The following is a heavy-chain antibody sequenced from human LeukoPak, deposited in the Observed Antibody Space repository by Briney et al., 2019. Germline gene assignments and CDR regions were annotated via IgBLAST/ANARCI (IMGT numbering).Heavy chain of an antibody. Sequence: TGGSLRLSCAASGFTFSSYAMHWVRQAPGKGLEWVAVISYDGSNKYYADSVKGRFTISRDNSKNTLYLQMNSLRAEDTAVYYCARDLAILTHNWFDPWGQGTLVTASS. D-gene: IGHD3-9*01. CDR3: ARDLAILTHNWFDP. CDR2: ISYDGSNK. CDR1: GFTFSSYA. J-gene: IGHJ5*02. V-gene: IGHV3-30*04.